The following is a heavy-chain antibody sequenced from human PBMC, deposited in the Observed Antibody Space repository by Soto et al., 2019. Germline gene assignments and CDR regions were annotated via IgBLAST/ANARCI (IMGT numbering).Heavy chain of an antibody. CDR3: ARDRDYYDSSGFYYYFDY. V-gene: IGHV4-59*01. D-gene: IGHD3-22*01. J-gene: IGHJ4*02. CDR1: GGSIGTYY. Sequence: SETLSLTCSVSGGSIGTYYWSWIRQPPGKGLEWIGYIYKSGSTNYNPSLKSRVTISVDTSKNQFSLKLSSVTAADTAVYYCARDRDYYDSSGFYYYFDYWGQGILVTVS. CDR2: IYKSGST.